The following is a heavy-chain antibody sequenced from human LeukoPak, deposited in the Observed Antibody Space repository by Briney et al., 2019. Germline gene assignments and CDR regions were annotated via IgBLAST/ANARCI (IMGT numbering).Heavy chain of an antibody. CDR2: IIPILGIA. V-gene: IGHV1-69*04. Sequence: EASVKVSCKASGGTFSSYAISWVRQAPGQGLEWMGRIIPILGIANYAQKFQGRVTITADESTSTAYMELSSLRSEDTAVYYCARGPNRGSPSSFDYWGQGTLVTVSS. CDR1: GGTFSSYA. J-gene: IGHJ4*02. D-gene: IGHD7-27*01. CDR3: ARGPNRGSPSSFDY.